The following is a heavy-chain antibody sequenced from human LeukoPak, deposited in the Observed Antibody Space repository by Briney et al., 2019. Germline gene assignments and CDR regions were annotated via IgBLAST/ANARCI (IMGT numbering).Heavy chain of an antibody. CDR1: GYSLTSYW. CDR2: IYPSDSDT. V-gene: IGHV5-51*01. J-gene: IGHJ4*02. D-gene: IGHD3-22*01. CDR3: ARLAYYESGGYHLDY. Sequence: GGSLKISCKSSGYSLTSYWIAWVRQMPGKGLEWMGIIYPSDSDTRYSPSFQGQVTFSADKSITTAYLQWSSLKASDTAMYYCARLAYYESGGYHLDYWGQGTLVTVPS.